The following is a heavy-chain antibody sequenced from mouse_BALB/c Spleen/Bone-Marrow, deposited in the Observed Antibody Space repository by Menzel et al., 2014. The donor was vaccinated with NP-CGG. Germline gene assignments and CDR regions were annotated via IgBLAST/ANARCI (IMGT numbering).Heavy chain of an antibody. V-gene: IGHV1S81*02. CDR1: GYTFTSYY. J-gene: IGHJ3*01. D-gene: IGHD1-2*01. CDR3: TRPYYGYVGYAY. CDR2: INPSNGGT. Sequence: QVQLQQSGAELVKPGASVKLSCKASGYTFTSYYMYWVKQRPGQGLEWIGEINPSNGGTNFNEKFKSKATLTVDKSSSPAYMQLSSLTFEDSAIYYCTRPYYGYVGYAYWGQGTQVTVSA.